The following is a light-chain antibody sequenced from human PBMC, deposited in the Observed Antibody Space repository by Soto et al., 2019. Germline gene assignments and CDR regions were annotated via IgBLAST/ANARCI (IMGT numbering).Light chain of an antibody. CDR2: GAS. J-gene: IGKJ5*01. CDR1: RRVGSNY. Sequence: EIVLTQSPGTVSLSPGERVTLSCRASRRVGSNYLAWYQQIPGQAPRLLIYGASTRASGVSDRFSGSGSATDFTLTINRLEPEDFAIYYCQKRGNWPQFGQGTRLEIK. CDR3: QKRGNWPQ. V-gene: IGKV3D-20*02.